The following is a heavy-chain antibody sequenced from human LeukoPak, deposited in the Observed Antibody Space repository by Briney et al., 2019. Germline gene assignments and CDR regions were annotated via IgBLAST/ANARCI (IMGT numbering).Heavy chain of an antibody. V-gene: IGHV3-23*01. CDR2: ISGNGGST. CDR3: ANSKRPRAFDY. CDR1: GFTFSSYA. Sequence: GGSLRLSCAASGFTFSSYAMSWVRQAPGKGLEWVSAISGNGGSTYYADSVKGRFTLSRDNSKNTLYLQMNSVRAEDTAVYYCANSKRPRAFDYWGQGTLVTVSS. J-gene: IGHJ4*02.